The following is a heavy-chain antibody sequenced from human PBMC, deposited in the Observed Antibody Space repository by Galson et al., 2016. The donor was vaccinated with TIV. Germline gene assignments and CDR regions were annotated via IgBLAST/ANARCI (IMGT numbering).Heavy chain of an antibody. CDR3: AREPSPSLRDFEWLKNYSRDV. J-gene: IGHJ6*02. V-gene: IGHV3-33*01. CDR2: IWFDGGNK. CDR1: GFTFSLYG. D-gene: IGHD3-9*01. Sequence: SLRLSCAASGFTFSLYGMHWVRQAPGKGLEWVAVIWFDGGNKYYADSVKGRFTLSRDNSQNTLYLQMSSLRAEDTAGYYCAREPSPSLRDFEWLKNYSRDVWGQGTTVTVSS.